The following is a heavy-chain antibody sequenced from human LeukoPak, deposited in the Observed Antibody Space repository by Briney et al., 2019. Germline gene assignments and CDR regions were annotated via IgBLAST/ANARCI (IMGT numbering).Heavy chain of an antibody. CDR1: GFPYSDYY. CDR2: TTGSGRLT. J-gene: IGHJ5*02. Sequence: TGGSLRLSCAASGFPYSDYYMTWTREAPGMGLEWLLYTTGSGRLTSQADSQKGRFTSSRDNAKNTLYLPMNSLGVEDTAVYYCARGRHSPVSWGQGTLVTVSS. V-gene: IGHV3-11*04. CDR3: ARGRHSPVS.